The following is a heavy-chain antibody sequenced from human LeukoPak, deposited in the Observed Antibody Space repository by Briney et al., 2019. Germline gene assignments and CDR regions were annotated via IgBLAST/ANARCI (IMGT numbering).Heavy chain of an antibody. CDR3: ARDGDYYESWGDAFDI. J-gene: IGHJ3*02. CDR2: ISISSCYI. V-gene: IGHV3-21*01. CDR1: LFTPTSYS. Sequence: GGSLRHSRAASLFTPTSYSMNWVRPAPGKGLEWVSSISISSCYIYYADSVKGRFTISRDNDKNSLYLQMNSLRAEDTAVYYCARDGDYYESWGDAFDIGAQGAMDTV. D-gene: IGHD3-22*01.